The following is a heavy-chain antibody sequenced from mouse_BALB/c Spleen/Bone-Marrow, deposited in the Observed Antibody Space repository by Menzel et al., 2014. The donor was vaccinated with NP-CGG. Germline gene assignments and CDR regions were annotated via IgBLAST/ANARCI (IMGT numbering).Heavy chain of an antibody. D-gene: IGHD5-1*01. V-gene: IGHV1S81*02. CDR3: TRLPH. J-gene: IGHJ4*01. CDR2: INPSNGGT. Sequence: LVESGAELVKPGASVKLSCRASGYTFTNYYMYWVKQGPGQGLEWIGEINPSNGGTNFNEKFKSKATLTVDKSSSTAYMQLSSLTSEDSAVYYCTRLPHWGQGTSVTVSS. CDR1: GYTFTNYY.